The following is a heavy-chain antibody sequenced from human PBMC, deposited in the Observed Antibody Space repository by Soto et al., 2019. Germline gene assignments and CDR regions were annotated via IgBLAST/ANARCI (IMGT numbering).Heavy chain of an antibody. CDR2: INHSGST. Sequence: SETLSLTCAVYGGSFSGYYWSWIRQPPGKWLEWIGEINHSGSTNYNPSLKSRVTISVDTSKNQFSLKLSSVTAADTAVYYCARGITPDITIFGVVIVPSYYYYGMDVWGQGTTVTVSS. CDR1: GGSFSGYY. J-gene: IGHJ6*02. V-gene: IGHV4-34*01. D-gene: IGHD3-3*01. CDR3: ARGITPDITIFGVVIVPSYYYYGMDV.